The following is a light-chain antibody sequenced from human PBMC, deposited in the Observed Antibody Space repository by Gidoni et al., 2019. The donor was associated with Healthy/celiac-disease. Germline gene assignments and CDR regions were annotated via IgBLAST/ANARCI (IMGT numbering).Light chain of an antibody. CDR3: QQRSNWPPT. CDR1: QSVSSY. V-gene: IGKV3-11*01. CDR2: DAS. J-gene: IGKJ1*01. Sequence: EIVLTQSTATLSLSPGERATLSCRASQSVSSYLAWYQQKPGQAPRLLIYDASNRATGIPARFSGSGSGTAFTLPISSLEPEDFAVYYCQQRSNWPPTFGQGTKVEIK.